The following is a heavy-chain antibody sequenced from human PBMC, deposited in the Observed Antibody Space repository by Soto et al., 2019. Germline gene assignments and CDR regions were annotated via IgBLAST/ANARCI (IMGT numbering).Heavy chain of an antibody. D-gene: IGHD3-10*01. Sequence: QVQLQESGPGLVKPSGTLSLTCAVSGDSITNNNWWTWLRQSPGKGLEWIGEMHHGGNPDYNPSLRSRVTISVDKSKNQFSLHLSSVTAADSAVYYCGRTSGGTYSFDPWGQGTLVTVSS. CDR1: GDSITNNNW. V-gene: IGHV4-4*02. J-gene: IGHJ5*02. CDR3: GRTSGGTYSFDP. CDR2: MHHGGNP.